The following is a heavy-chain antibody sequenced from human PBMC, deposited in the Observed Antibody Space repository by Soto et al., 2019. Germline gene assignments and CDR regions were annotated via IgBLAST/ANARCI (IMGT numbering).Heavy chain of an antibody. J-gene: IGHJ6*02. CDR1: GGTFSSYA. CDR2: IIPIFGTA. D-gene: IGHD3-3*01. Sequence: SVKVSCKASGGTFSSYAISWVRQAPGQGLEWMGGIIPIFGTANYAQKFQGRVTITADKSTSTAYMELSSLRSEDTDVYYCARCKATYYDFWSGYYTPYYYGMDVWGQGTTVTVSS. CDR3: ARCKATYYDFWSGYYTPYYYGMDV. V-gene: IGHV1-69*06.